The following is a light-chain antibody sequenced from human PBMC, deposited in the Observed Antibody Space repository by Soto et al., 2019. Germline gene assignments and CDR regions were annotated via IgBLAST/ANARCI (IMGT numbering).Light chain of an antibody. Sequence: MVLTQSPGTLSLSPGERATLSCRASQSVASSFLALYQQKPGHAPRVLFYHATTRATGIPDRFSGSGSWTHFTLTITSLQPENFAVYSCQQYGSSPWTFCKGTPVEIK. CDR1: QSVASSF. CDR2: HAT. CDR3: QQYGSSPWT. V-gene: IGKV3-20*01. J-gene: IGKJ1*01.